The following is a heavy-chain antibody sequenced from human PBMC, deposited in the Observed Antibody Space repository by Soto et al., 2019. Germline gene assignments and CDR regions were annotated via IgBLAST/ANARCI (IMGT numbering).Heavy chain of an antibody. V-gene: IGHV3-11*06. CDR2: ISSSSSYT. D-gene: IGHD2-8*02. J-gene: IGHJ6*02. Sequence: QVQLVESGGGLVKPGGSLRLSCAASGFTFSDYYMSWIRQAPGKGLEWVSYISSSSSYTNYADSVKDRFTISRDNAKNSLSLQMHSLRADDTAVYYCARDKPTGLGIGIYYYYYGMDVWGQGTTFTVSS. CDR1: GFTFSDYY. CDR3: ARDKPTGLGIGIYYYYYGMDV.